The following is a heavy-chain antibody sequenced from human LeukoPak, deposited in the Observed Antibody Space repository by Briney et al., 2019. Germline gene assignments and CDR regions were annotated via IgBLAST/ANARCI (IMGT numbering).Heavy chain of an antibody. Sequence: GGSLRLSCATSGFTFSSYGWNWVRQAPGKGLEWVSSITSSSLYISYADSLKGRFTISRDNAKNSLSLQMNSLRAEDTAVYYCARDGAYDSAFDIWGQGTMVTVSS. CDR1: GFTFSSYG. D-gene: IGHD3-22*01. J-gene: IGHJ3*02. V-gene: IGHV3-21*01. CDR2: ITSSSLYI. CDR3: ARDGAYDSAFDI.